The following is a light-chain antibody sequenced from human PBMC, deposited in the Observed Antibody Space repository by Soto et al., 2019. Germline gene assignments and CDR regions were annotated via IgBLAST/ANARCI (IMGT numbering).Light chain of an antibody. CDR3: SSYTITHIPVI. CDR1: SNDIGGYNY. Sequence: QSALTQPASVSGSPGQSITISCTGTSNDIGGYNYVSWYQQHPGEAPKLIIYEVSNRPSGVSNRFSGSKSDNTASLTMTGLQAEDEASYYCSSYTITHIPVIFGGGTKLTV. V-gene: IGLV2-14*01. J-gene: IGLJ2*01. CDR2: EVS.